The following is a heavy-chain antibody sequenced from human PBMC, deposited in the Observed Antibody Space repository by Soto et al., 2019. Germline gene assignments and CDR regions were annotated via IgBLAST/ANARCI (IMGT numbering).Heavy chain of an antibody. Sequence: LRLSCAASGFTFSDYYMSWIRQAPGKGLEWVSYISSSGSTIYYADSVKGRFTISRDNAKNSLYLQMNSLRAEDTAVYYCARDGAVADTAMVSSYYGMDVWGQGTTVTVSS. CDR1: GFTFSDYY. CDR2: ISSSGSTI. J-gene: IGHJ6*02. D-gene: IGHD6-19*01. V-gene: IGHV3-11*04. CDR3: ARDGAVADTAMVSSYYGMDV.